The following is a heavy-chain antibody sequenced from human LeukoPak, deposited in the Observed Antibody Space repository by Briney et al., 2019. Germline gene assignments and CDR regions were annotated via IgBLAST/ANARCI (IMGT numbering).Heavy chain of an antibody. V-gene: IGHV4-34*01. D-gene: IGHD3-10*01. CDR1: GGSFSGYY. CDR2: INHSGST. Sequence: SETLSLTCAVYGGSFSGYYWSWIRQPPGKGLEWIGEINHSGSTNYNPSLKSRVTISVDTSRNQFSLKLNSVTAADTAVYYCAKSNGYGLVDIWGRGTMVTVSS. CDR3: AKSNGYGLVDI. J-gene: IGHJ3*02.